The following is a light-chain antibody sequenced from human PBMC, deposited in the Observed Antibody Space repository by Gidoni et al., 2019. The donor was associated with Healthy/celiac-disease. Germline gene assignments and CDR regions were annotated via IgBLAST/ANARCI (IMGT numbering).Light chain of an antibody. Sequence: SYELTHPPSVSVSPGQTASITCSGDKLGHKYACWYQQKPGQSPVLVIYQYSKRPSGIPERFSGSNYVNTATLTISGTQAMDEADYYCQAWDSSTLVFGGGTKLTVL. J-gene: IGLJ2*01. CDR3: QAWDSSTLV. CDR1: KLGHKY. V-gene: IGLV3-1*01. CDR2: QYS.